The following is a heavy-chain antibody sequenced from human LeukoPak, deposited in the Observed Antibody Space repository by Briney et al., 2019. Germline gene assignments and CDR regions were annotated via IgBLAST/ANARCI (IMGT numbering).Heavy chain of an antibody. D-gene: IGHD3-22*01. CDR3: ARRYYDIRGYYWCCR. CDR2: IYHSGST. CDR1: GGSNIRTSFY. V-gene: IGHV4-39*01. J-gene: IGHJ5*02. Sequence: SETLSLTCTVSGGSNIRTSFYGGWIRQPRGKGLAWLGGIYHSGSTYDNPSLKSRVTISVDRSKNQFSLKLSSVTAADAAVDCCARRYYDIRGYYWCCRWGQGTLVSVSS.